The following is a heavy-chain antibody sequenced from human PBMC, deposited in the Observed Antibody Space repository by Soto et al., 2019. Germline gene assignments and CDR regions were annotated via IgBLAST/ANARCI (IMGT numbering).Heavy chain of an antibody. D-gene: IGHD6-13*01. CDR2: IYYSGSP. CDR3: AGHGLPYSSSATWFDP. V-gene: IGHV4-59*08. Sequence: QVQLQESGPGLVKPSETLSLTCTVSGGSISSYYWSWIRQPPGKGLEWIGSIYYSGSPNYNPAPKSRVTISVDTSKNQFSLKLSSVTAADTAVYYCAGHGLPYSSSATWFDPWGQGTLVTVSS. CDR1: GGSISSYY. J-gene: IGHJ5*02.